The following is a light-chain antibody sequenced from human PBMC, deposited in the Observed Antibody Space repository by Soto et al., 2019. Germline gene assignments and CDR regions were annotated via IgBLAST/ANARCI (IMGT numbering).Light chain of an antibody. CDR2: GAS. CDR3: QQRSNWRVT. Sequence: EIVMTQSPGTLSLSPGETATLSCRASQTVGTNFLAWYQQKPGQAPRLLIYGASTRATGIPARFSGSGSGTDFTLTISSLEPEDIAVYYCQQRSNWRVTFGGGTKVDI. J-gene: IGKJ4*01. V-gene: IGKV3D-20*02. CDR1: QTVGTNF.